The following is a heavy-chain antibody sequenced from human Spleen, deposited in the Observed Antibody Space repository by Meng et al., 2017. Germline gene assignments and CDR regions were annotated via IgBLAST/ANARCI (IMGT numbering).Heavy chain of an antibody. CDR3: AKEIRPNDF. CDR2: ISIGGEPR. J-gene: IGHJ4*01. V-gene: IGHV3-23*01. Sequence: EVRCLESGGGLVQRGGSLRLSCVVSGFTFSTSAMSWVRQAPGKGLEWVSAISIGGEPRRYAESVRGRFTVSRDDSKSTVYLQMNSLRVEDTAVYYCAKEIRPNDFWGQGTLVTVSS. CDR1: GFTFSTSA.